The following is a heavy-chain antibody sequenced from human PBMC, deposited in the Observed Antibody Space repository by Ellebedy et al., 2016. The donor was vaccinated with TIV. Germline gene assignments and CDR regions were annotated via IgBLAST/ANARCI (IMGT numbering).Heavy chain of an antibody. J-gene: IGHJ4*02. CDR2: IASGGST. CDR3: ARGPALLR. CDR1: GVSISDNY. Sequence: GESLKISCAASGVSISDNYMNWVRQAPGQGLEWVSVIASGGSTYYADSVKGRFTISRDNSKNTLFLQMNILRAGDTADYYWARGPALLRWGRGTLVTVSS. V-gene: IGHV3-53*01.